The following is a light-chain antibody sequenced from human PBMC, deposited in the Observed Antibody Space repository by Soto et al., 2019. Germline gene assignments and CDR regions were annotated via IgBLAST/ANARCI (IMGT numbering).Light chain of an antibody. CDR1: QSISSW. CDR2: DAS. Sequence: DLQMTQSPSTLSASVGDRVTITCRASQSISSWLAWYQQKPGKAPKRLIYDASSVESGVPSRFSGSGSGTEFTLTISSLQPDDFATDYCMQAAHTPWTVGQGTKVDI. J-gene: IGKJ1*01. CDR3: MQAAHTPWT. V-gene: IGKV1-5*01.